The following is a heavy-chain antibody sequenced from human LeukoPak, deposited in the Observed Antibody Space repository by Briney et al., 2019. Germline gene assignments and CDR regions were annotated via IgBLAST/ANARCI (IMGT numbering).Heavy chain of an antibody. J-gene: IGHJ4*02. V-gene: IGHV1-2*02. CDR1: GYTFTGYY. D-gene: IGHD6-13*01. CDR2: INPNSGGT. Sequence: ASVKVSFKASGYTFTGYYMHWVRQAPGQGLEWMGWINPNSGGTNYAQKFQGRVTMTRDTSISTAYMELSRLRSDDTAVYYCARDGESIAAAGTLDYWGQGTLVTVSS. CDR3: ARDGESIAAAGTLDY.